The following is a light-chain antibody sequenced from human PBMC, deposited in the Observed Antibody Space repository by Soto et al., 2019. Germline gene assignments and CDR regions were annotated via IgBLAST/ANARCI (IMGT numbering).Light chain of an antibody. V-gene: IGKV3-15*01. J-gene: IGKJ1*01. CDR2: GAS. Sequence: EIVMTQSPAILSVSPGERATLSCRASESVSSNLAWYQQKPGQAPRLLFYGASTRATDIPARFSGTGSGTEFTLTISSLQSEDFAVYYCQQHSKWPRTFGQGTKVDIK. CDR3: QQHSKWPRT. CDR1: ESVSSN.